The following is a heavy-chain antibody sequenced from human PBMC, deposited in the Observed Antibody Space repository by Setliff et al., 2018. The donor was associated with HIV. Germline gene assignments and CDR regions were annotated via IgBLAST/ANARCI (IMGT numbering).Heavy chain of an antibody. CDR1: GGSISGHY. Sequence: SETLSLTCTVSGGSISGHYWSWIRQPAGKGLEWVGHMYPGGSINYNPSLNSRVTMSVDRSKNQFSLKLSSVTAADTAVYYCARGESSGWCYYMDVWDKGTTVTVSS. CDR3: ARGESSGWCYYMDV. CDR2: MYPGGSI. D-gene: IGHD6-19*01. V-gene: IGHV4-4*07. J-gene: IGHJ6*03.